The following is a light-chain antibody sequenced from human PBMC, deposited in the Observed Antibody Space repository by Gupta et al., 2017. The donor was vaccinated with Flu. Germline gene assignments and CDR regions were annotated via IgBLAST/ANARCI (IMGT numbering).Light chain of an antibody. J-gene: IGKJ1*01. CDR1: QSVSSSY. V-gene: IGKV3-20*01. CDR2: GAS. Sequence: GERATLSCRASQSVSSSYLAWYQQKPGQAPRLLIYGASSRATGIPDRFSGSGSGTDFTLTISRLEPEDFAVYYCQQYGSSPRTFGQGTKVEIK. CDR3: QQYGSSPRT.